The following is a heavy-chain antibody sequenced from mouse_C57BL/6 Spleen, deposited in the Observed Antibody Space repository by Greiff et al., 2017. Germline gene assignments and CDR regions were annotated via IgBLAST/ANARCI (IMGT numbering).Heavy chain of an antibody. V-gene: IGHV1-69*01. D-gene: IGHD1-1*01. J-gene: IGHJ3*01. Sequence: QVQLQQPGAELVMPGASVKLSCKASGYTFTSYWMHWVKQRPGQGLAWIGEIDPSDSYTNYNQKFKGKSTLTVDKSSSTAYMQLSSLTSEDSAVYYCARYHYGSSSWCAYWGQGTLVTVSA. CDR1: GYTFTSYW. CDR2: IDPSDSYT. CDR3: ARYHYGSSSWCAY.